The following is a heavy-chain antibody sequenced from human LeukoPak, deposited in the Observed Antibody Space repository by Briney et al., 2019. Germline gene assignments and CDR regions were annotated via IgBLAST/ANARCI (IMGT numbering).Heavy chain of an antibody. D-gene: IGHD6-19*01. Sequence: GGSLRLSCAASGFTFSSYSMNWVRQAPGKGLEWVSSISSSSSYIYYADSVKGRFTIPRDNAKNSLYLQMNSLRAEDTAVYYCARDREQWLRWFDPWGQGTLVTVSS. CDR3: ARDREQWLRWFDP. J-gene: IGHJ5*02. CDR1: GFTFSSYS. CDR2: ISSSSSYI. V-gene: IGHV3-21*01.